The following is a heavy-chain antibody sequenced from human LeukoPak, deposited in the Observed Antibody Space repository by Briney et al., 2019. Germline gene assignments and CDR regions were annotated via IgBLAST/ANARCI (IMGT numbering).Heavy chain of an antibody. Sequence: PGGSLRLSCAASGFTFSSYAMSWVRQAPGKGLEWVSAISGSGGSTYYADSVKGRFTISRDNSKNTLYLQMNSLRAEDTAVYYCARDGLGYCSSTSCSESDYWGQGTLVTVSS. CDR2: ISGSGGST. V-gene: IGHV3-23*01. CDR1: GFTFSSYA. CDR3: ARDGLGYCSSTSCSESDY. D-gene: IGHD2-2*01. J-gene: IGHJ4*02.